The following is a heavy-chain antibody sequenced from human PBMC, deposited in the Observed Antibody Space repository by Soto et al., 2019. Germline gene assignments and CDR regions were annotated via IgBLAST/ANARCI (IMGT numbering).Heavy chain of an antibody. CDR2: INHILST. D-gene: IGHD6-13*01. Sequence: SETLSLTCAVYGGSFSGYYWSWIRQPPVNGLEFIGEINHILSTNYNPSLKSRFTISLYTSKNHFSLKLSSFTAAYTAVYYCARGRYRSSWYPAEYFQHWGQGTLVTVSS. CDR1: GGSFSGYY. CDR3: ARGRYRSSWYPAEYFQH. V-gene: IGHV4-34*01. J-gene: IGHJ1*01.